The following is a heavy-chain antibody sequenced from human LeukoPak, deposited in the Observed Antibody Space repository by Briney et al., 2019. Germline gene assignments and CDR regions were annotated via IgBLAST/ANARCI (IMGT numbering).Heavy chain of an antibody. CDR3: ARRISSGWSNAFDI. D-gene: IGHD6-19*01. J-gene: IGHJ3*02. V-gene: IGHV4-61*02. CDR2: IYTTGLT. CDR1: GDTISSGSYY. Sequence: SETLSLTCTVSGDTISSGSYYWTWLRQPAGKGLEWIGRIYTTGLTNYSPSLRSRVTISIDTSRNQFSLKLTSVTAADTAVYYCARRISSGWSNAFDIWGQGTMVTVSS.